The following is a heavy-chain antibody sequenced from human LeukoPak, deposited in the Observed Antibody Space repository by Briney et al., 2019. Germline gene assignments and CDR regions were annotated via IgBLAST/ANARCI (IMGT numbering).Heavy chain of an antibody. Sequence: GGSLRLSCAASGFTFSSYWMSWLRQAPGKGLEWVANIKQDGSDKFYVDSVNGRFTISRDNAKNSLYLQMNTLRAEDTAIYYCATFSGAHHKTFDSWGQGTLVTVSS. CDR3: ATFSGAHHKTFDS. D-gene: IGHD1-14*01. J-gene: IGHJ4*02. V-gene: IGHV3-7*01. CDR2: IKQDGSDK. CDR1: GFTFSSYW.